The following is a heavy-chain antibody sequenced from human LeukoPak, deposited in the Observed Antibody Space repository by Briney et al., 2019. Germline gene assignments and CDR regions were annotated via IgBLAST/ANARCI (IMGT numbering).Heavy chain of an antibody. CDR1: GFIVSSNY. V-gene: IGHV3-53*04. J-gene: IGHJ4*02. CDR3: AKSRSSLGPSSLDY. D-gene: IGHD6-6*01. CDR2: IYSGGST. Sequence: GGSLRLSCAASGFIVSSNYISWVRQAPGKGLQWVSVIYSGGSTFYADSVKGRSTISRHDSKNTVYLQMNSLRTEDTAVYYCAKSRSSLGPSSLDYWGQGALVTVSS.